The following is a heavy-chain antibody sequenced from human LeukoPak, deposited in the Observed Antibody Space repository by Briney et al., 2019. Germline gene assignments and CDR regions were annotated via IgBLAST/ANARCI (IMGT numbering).Heavy chain of an antibody. CDR1: GFTVSSNF. CDR2: ISSGGTT. D-gene: IGHD3-10*01. Sequence: GGSLRLSCAASGFTVSSNFMTWVRQAPGKGLEWVSVISSGGTTYYADSVKGRFTISRHSSKNTVYLQMNSLRAEDTAVYYCAKDHYYGSGSFLGAFDIWGQGTMVTVSS. J-gene: IGHJ3*02. V-gene: IGHV3-53*04. CDR3: AKDHYYGSGSFLGAFDI.